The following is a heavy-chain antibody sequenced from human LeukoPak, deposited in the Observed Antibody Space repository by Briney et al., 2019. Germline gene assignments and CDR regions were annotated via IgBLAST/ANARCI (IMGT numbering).Heavy chain of an antibody. CDR1: GFTFSSYS. CDR3: ASSWEYYYDSSGSFAFDI. D-gene: IGHD3-22*01. V-gene: IGHV3-48*04. CDR2: ISSSSSTI. Sequence: LPGGSLRLSCAASGFTFSSYSMNWVRQAPGKGLEWVSYISSSSSTIYYADSVKGRFTISRDNAKNSLYLQMNSLRAEDTAVYYCASSWEYYYDSSGSFAFDIWGQGTMVTVSS. J-gene: IGHJ3*02.